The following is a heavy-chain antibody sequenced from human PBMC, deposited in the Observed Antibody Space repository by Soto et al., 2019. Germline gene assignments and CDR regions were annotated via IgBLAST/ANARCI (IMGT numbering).Heavy chain of an antibody. Sequence: SETLSLTCRVSGGSISSSRYWSWVRQPPGKGLEWIGDIYYSGSTNYNPSLKSRVTISVDTSKNQFSLKLSSVTAADTAVYYCARVGGFGATTIDYWGQGTLVTVSS. CDR3: ARVGGFGATTIDY. V-gene: IGHV4-4*02. CDR1: GGSISSSRY. J-gene: IGHJ4*02. D-gene: IGHD3-10*01. CDR2: IYYSGST.